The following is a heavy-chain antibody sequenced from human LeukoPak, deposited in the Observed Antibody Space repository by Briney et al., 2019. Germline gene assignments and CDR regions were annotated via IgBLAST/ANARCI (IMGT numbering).Heavy chain of an antibody. CDR1: GFTFSSYG. V-gene: IGHV3-30*02. CDR3: AKDRLEWELGFDY. J-gene: IGHJ4*02. D-gene: IGHD1-26*01. CDR2: IRYDGSNK. Sequence: GGSLRLSCAASGFTFSSYGMHWVRQAPGKGLEWVAFIRYDGSNKYYADSVKGRFTISRDNSKNTLYLQMNSLRAEDTAVYYCAKDRLEWELGFDYWGQGTLVTVSS.